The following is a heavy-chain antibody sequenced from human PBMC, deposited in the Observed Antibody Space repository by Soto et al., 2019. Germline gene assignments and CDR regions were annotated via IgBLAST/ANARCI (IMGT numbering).Heavy chain of an antibody. CDR1: GFTFSSYA. D-gene: IGHD6-6*01. Sequence: EVQLLESGGGLVQPGGSLRLSCAASGFTFSSYAMSWVRQAPGKGLEWVSAISGSGGSTYYANSVKGRFTISRDNSKNTLYLQMNSLRAEDTAVYYCAKWGDIAARRGYYYYYGMDVWGQGTTVTVSS. J-gene: IGHJ6*02. V-gene: IGHV3-23*01. CDR2: ISGSGGST. CDR3: AKWGDIAARRGYYYYYGMDV.